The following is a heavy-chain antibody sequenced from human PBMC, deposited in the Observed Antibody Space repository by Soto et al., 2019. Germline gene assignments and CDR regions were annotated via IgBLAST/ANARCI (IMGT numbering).Heavy chain of an antibody. Sequence: QVQLVESGGGVVQPGTSLRLSCAASGFTFTCCGMHWVRQVPGKGLEWVAIIWYDGSQEYYGDSVKGRFTVSRDNFKELVYLQMNSVRVDDRAVHYCARDGYGGREHRSLDYWGQGILVTVSS. V-gene: IGHV3-33*01. D-gene: IGHD5-12*01. J-gene: IGHJ4*02. CDR3: ARDGYGGREHRSLDY. CDR1: GFTFTCCG. CDR2: IWYDGSQE.